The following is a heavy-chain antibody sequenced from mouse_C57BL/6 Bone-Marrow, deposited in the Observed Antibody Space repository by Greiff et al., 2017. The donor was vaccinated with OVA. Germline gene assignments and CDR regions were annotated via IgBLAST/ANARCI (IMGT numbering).Heavy chain of an antibody. CDR2: IDPENGDT. CDR1: GFNIKDDY. CDR3: TTSLAYYSNFYWYFDV. Sequence: VQLKESGAELVRPGASVKLSCTASGFNIKDDYMHWVKQRPEQGLEWIGWIDPENGDTEYASKFQGPATLTADTSSNTAYLQLSSLTSEDTAVYYCTTSLAYYSNFYWYFDVWGTGTTVTVSS. D-gene: IGHD2-5*01. V-gene: IGHV14-4*01. J-gene: IGHJ1*03.